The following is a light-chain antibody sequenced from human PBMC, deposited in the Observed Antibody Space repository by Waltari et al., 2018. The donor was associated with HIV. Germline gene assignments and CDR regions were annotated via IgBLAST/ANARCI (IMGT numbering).Light chain of an antibody. V-gene: IGLV2-14*03. CDR1: NNDVGGYNS. CDR2: GVT. CDR3: SSYAFDSALV. J-gene: IGLJ1*01. Sequence: QSALTQPASVSASPGQSITISCTGTNNDVGGYNSVSWYQLHPDKAPKLLIFGVTQRPSAISNRFSASKSGSTASLTFSGLQSENEANYYCSSYAFDSALVFGSGTQVTVL.